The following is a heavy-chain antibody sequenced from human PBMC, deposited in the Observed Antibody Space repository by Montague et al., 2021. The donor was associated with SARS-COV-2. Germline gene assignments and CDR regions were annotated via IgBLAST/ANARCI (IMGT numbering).Heavy chain of an antibody. CDR1: GGSVRSAIYY. CDR2: VYYTGRT. V-gene: IGHV4-39*01. D-gene: IGHD1-26*01. J-gene: IGHJ6*02. CDR3: ARHKRVVEREPLGGMDV. Sequence: SETLSLTCTVSGGSVRSAIYYWGWIRQPPEKGLEWIGRVYYTGRTSYNSSLMGRVTISVDTSQNQFSLKLNSVTAADTAVYFCARHKRVVEREPLGGMDVGGQGPTVIVSS.